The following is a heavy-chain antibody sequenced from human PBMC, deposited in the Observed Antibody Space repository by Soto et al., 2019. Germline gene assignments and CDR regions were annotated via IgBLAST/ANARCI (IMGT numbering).Heavy chain of an antibody. CDR1: GGSISSYY. J-gene: IGHJ4*02. V-gene: IGHV4-59*08. Sequence: PSETLSLTCTVSGGSISSYYWSWIRQPPGKGLEWIGYIYYSGSTNYNPSLKSRVTISVDTSKNQFSLKLSSVTAADTAVYYCARQEYSGYDFPYYFDYWGQGTLVTVSS. D-gene: IGHD5-12*01. CDR2: IYYSGST. CDR3: ARQEYSGYDFPYYFDY.